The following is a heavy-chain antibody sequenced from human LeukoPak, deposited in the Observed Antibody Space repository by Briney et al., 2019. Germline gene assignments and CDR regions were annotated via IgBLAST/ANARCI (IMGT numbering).Heavy chain of an antibody. J-gene: IGHJ6*02. CDR2: INHSGST. Sequence: TSETLSLTCAVYGGSFSGYYWSWIRQPPGKGLEWIGEINHSGSTNYNPSLKSRVTISVDTSKNQFSLKLSSVTAADTAVYYCARAGYSNLYYYYGMDVWGQGTTVTVSS. D-gene: IGHD6-13*01. CDR3: ARAGYSNLYYYYGMDV. CDR1: GGSFSGYY. V-gene: IGHV4-34*01.